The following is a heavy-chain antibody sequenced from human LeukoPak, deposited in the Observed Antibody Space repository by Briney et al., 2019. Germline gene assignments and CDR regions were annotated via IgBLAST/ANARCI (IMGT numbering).Heavy chain of an antibody. D-gene: IGHD3-10*01. CDR2: INSNTGNP. J-gene: IGHJ4*02. Sequence: ASVKVSCKASGYTFTNYAMNWVRQAPGQGLEWMGWINSNTGNPTYGQGFTGRFVFSLDTSVSAAYLQISSLKTEDTAVYYCARGNYYVDYWGQGTLVTVSS. V-gene: IGHV7-4-1*02. CDR3: ARGNYYVDY. CDR1: GYTFTNYA.